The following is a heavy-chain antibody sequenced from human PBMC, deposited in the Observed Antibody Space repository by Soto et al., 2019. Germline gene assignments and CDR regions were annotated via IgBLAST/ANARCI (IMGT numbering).Heavy chain of an antibody. CDR3: ATAKLLLPWLFDY. J-gene: IGHJ4*02. CDR1: GFIVSSNY. V-gene: IGHV3-66*01. D-gene: IGHD2-15*01. CDR2: IYSGGST. Sequence: GGSLRLSCAASGFIVSSNYMSWVRQAPGKGLEWVSVIYSGGSTFYADSVKGRFIISRDDSKNTLFLQMNSLRSEDTAVYYCATAKLLLPWLFDYWGQGTLVTVSS.